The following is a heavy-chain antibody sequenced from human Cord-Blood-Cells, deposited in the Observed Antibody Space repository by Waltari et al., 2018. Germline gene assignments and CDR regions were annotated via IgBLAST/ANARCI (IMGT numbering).Heavy chain of an antibody. D-gene: IGHD6-13*01. J-gene: IGHJ4*02. Sequence: QVQLVQSGAEVKKPGASVKVSCKASGYTFTGYYMHWVRQAPGQGLEWMGWINPNSGSTNYAQKFKGRGTITRDTSSSTAYMELSRLRSDDTAVYYCARIALAAGTLGIDYWGQGTLVTVSS. CDR1: GYTFTGYY. CDR2: INPNSGST. CDR3: ARIALAAGTLGIDY. V-gene: IGHV1-2*02.